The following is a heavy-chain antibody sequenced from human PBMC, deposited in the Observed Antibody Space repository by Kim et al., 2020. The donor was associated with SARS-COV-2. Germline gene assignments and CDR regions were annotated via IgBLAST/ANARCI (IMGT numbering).Heavy chain of an antibody. V-gene: IGHV3-43*01. Sequence: GGSLRLSCAASGFTFDDYTMHWVRQAPGKGLEWVSLVSWDSVITYYADSVKGRFTISRDNSKNSLYLQMNSLRTEDTALYYCAKDIGCSGTSCYTNYYGMDVWGQGTTVTVSS. CDR3: AKDIGCSGTSCYTNYYGMDV. D-gene: IGHD2-2*02. CDR2: VSWDSVIT. J-gene: IGHJ6*02. CDR1: GFTFDDYT.